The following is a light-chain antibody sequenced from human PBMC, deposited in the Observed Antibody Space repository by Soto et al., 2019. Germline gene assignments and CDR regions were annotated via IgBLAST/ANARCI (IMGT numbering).Light chain of an antibody. CDR2: EGS. V-gene: IGLV2-23*01. CDR1: SSDIGSYDL. Sequence: QSVLTQPASVSGSPGQSITISCTGTSSDIGSYDLVSWYQQYPGNAPKVMIYEGSKRPSGVSNRFSGSKSGNTASLTISGLQAEDEADYYCCSYAGSRTVWVFGGGTKVTVL. J-gene: IGLJ3*02. CDR3: CSYAGSRTVWV.